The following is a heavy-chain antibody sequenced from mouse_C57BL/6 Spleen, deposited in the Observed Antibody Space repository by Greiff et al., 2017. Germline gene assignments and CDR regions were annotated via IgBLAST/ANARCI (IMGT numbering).Heavy chain of an antibody. V-gene: IGHV1-69*01. CDR1: GYTFTSYW. J-gene: IGHJ4*01. Sequence: QVQLQQPGAELVMPGASVKLSCKASGYTFTSYWMHWVKQRPGQGLEWIGELDPSDSYTNYNQKFKGKSTLTVDKSSSTAYMQLSSLTSEDSAVYYCARGPWVVANAMDYWGQGTSVTVSS. CDR3: ARGPWVVANAMDY. D-gene: IGHD1-1*01. CDR2: LDPSDSYT.